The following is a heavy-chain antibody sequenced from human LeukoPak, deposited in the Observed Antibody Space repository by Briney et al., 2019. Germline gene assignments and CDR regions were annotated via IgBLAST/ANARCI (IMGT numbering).Heavy chain of an antibody. CDR1: GFTFSSYD. V-gene: IGHV3-13*01. Sequence: GGSLRLSCAASGFTFSSYDMHWVRQATGKGLEWVSAIGTAGDTYYPGSVKGRFTISRENAKNSLYLQMNSLRAGDTAVYYCASSTHRYCSSTSCLAFDIWGQGTMVTVSS. CDR2: IGTAGDT. D-gene: IGHD2-2*01. CDR3: ASSTHRYCSSTSCLAFDI. J-gene: IGHJ3*02.